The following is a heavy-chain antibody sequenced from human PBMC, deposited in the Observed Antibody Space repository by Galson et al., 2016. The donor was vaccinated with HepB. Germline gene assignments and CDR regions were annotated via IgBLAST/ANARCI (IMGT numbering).Heavy chain of an antibody. Sequence: SETLSLTCDVSGGSISSNYWWGWVRQSPEKGFEWIGEIYETGTANYNPPFTRRATISVDKSKNQISLRLDSVTAADTAVYYRTRGNLGTYATMAFDYWGQGSLVTVSS. CDR2: IYETGTA. CDR1: GGSISSNYW. J-gene: IGHJ4*02. CDR3: TRGNLGTYATMAFDY. V-gene: IGHV4-4*02. D-gene: IGHD2-8*01.